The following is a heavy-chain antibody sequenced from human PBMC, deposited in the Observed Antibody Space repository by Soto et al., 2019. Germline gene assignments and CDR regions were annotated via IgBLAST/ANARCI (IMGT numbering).Heavy chain of an antibody. CDR3: ARSDCTGAYCYSWPFNYGVDV. Sequence: GGSLRLSCTTSGFTFNTYGMHWVRQAPGKGLEWVAIIWYDGSNKYYADSVKGRFTISRDNSENTLYLQMNSLRAEDTALYYCARSDCTGAYCYSWPFNYGVDVWGQGTTVTVSS. CDR1: GFTFNTYG. CDR2: IWYDGSNK. V-gene: IGHV3-33*08. D-gene: IGHD2-21*02. J-gene: IGHJ6*02.